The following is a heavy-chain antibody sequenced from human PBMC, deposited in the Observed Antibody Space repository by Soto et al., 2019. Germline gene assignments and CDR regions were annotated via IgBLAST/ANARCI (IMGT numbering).Heavy chain of an antibody. Sequence: SVQVSCKASGGTFSDSVTSWVRQAPGQGLEWMGGIVPIFGKANLAEKFQDRVTITADESTSTAYMELSSLRSEDSSVYYCARGRDGSNYFFDYWGQGTLVTV. V-gene: IGHV1-69*13. CDR1: GGTFSDSV. D-gene: IGHD3-10*01. CDR3: ARGRDGSNYFFDY. J-gene: IGHJ4*02. CDR2: IVPIFGKA.